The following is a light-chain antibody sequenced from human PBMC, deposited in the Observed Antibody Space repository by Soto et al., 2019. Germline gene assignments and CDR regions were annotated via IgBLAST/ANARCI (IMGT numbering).Light chain of an antibody. CDR2: KAS. CDR1: RSIINW. V-gene: IGKV1-5*03. CDR3: QQYSDHWT. Sequence: DIQLTQSPSTLSASVGDRVTITCRASRSIINWLAWYQQKSGKGPKLLIYKASNLQTGVPSRFSGSGYGTEFTLTISSLQPDDVATYYCQQYSDHWTFGQWTKVEIK. J-gene: IGKJ1*01.